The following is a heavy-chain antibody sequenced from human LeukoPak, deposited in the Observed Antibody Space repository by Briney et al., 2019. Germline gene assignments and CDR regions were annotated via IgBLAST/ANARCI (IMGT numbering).Heavy chain of an antibody. CDR2: INHSGST. D-gene: IGHD1-26*01. CDR1: GGSFSGYY. V-gene: IGHV4-34*01. Sequence: SETLSLTCAVYGGSFSGYYWSWIRQPPGKGLEWIGEINHSGSTNYNPSLKSRVTISVDTSKNQFSLKLSSVTAADTAVYYCARDRLGAGWVDAFDIWGQGTMVTVSS. CDR3: ARDRLGAGWVDAFDI. J-gene: IGHJ3*02.